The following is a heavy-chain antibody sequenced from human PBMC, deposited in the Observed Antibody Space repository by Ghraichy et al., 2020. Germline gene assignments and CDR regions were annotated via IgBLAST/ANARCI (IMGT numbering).Heavy chain of an antibody. V-gene: IGHV3-23*01. Sequence: GGSLRLSCAASGLTFSYYAMSWVRQAPGKGLEWVSGITMSGDSTYYADSVKGRFTISRDNSRNTVYLQMNSLRAEDSAVYYCAHDSKHIEPTSQYPWGQGTPVTVSS. CDR1: GLTFSYYA. J-gene: IGHJ5*02. D-gene: IGHD5-12*01. CDR2: ITMSGDST. CDR3: AHDSKHIEPTSQYP.